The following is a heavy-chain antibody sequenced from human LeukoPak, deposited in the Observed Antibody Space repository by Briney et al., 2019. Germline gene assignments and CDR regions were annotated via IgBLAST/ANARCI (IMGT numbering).Heavy chain of an antibody. CDR1: GFTFSSYG. Sequence: PGGSLRLSCAASGFTFSSYGMHWVRQAPGKGLEWVAVISYDGSNKYYADSVKGRFTISRDNSKNTLYLQMNSLRAEDTAVYYCARDQTMVRVHYYYMDVWGKGTTVTVSS. CDR2: ISYDGSNK. D-gene: IGHD3-10*01. V-gene: IGHV3-30*03. J-gene: IGHJ6*03. CDR3: ARDQTMVRVHYYYMDV.